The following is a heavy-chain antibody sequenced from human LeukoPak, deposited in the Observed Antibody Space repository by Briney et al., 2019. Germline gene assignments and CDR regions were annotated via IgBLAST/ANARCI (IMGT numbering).Heavy chain of an antibody. D-gene: IGHD4-17*01. Sequence: HPGGSLRLSCAASGFTVSSYTMSCVRQAPGKGVEWVSAISGSGGSTYYADSVKGRFTISRDNSKNTLYLQMNSLRAVDTAVYYCAPLGVTTWLDYWGQGTLVTVSS. CDR1: GFTVSSYT. CDR3: APLGVTTWLDY. J-gene: IGHJ4*02. CDR2: ISGSGGST. V-gene: IGHV3-23*01.